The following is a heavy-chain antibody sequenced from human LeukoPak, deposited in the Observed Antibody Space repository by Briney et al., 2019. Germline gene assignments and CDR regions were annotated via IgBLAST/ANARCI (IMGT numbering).Heavy chain of an antibody. CDR3: ARTNYYGSGSYPSYDAFDI. V-gene: IGHV1-3*01. Sequence: GASVKVSCKASGYTFTSYATHWVRQAPGQRLEWMGWINAGNGNTKYSQKFQGRVTITRDTPASTAYMELSSLRSEDTAVYYCARTNYYGSGSYPSYDAFDIWGQGTMVTVSS. CDR1: GYTFTSYA. CDR2: INAGNGNT. J-gene: IGHJ3*02. D-gene: IGHD3-10*01.